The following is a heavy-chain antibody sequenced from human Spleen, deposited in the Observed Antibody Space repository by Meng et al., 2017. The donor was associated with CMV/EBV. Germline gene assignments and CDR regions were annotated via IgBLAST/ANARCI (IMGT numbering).Heavy chain of an antibody. J-gene: IGHJ4*02. CDR1: GFSFSTSA. Sequence: LSLTCTASGFSFSTSAMHWVRQPPGKGLEWVAVISYDGSNKYYADSVKGRFTISRDNSKNTLYLQMNSLRAEDTAVYYCARTDSRYYFDYWGQGTLVTVSS. CDR2: ISYDGSNK. CDR3: ARTDSRYYFDY. V-gene: IGHV3-30*19.